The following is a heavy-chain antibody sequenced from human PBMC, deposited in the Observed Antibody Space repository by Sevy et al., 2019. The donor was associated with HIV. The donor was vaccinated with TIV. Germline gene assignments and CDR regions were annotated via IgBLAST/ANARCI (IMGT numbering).Heavy chain of an antibody. CDR2: ITPVLGTT. V-gene: IGHV1-69*13. CDR1: GGTLSSYI. Sequence: ASVKVSCKASGGTLSSYIVSWVRQAPGQGLEWMGGITPVLGTTNYAHMFQGRVTITADESTSTVYMEMSRLKSEDTAVYYCARWSISIDYWGQGTLVTVSS. D-gene: IGHD3-3*02. J-gene: IGHJ4*02. CDR3: ARWSISIDY.